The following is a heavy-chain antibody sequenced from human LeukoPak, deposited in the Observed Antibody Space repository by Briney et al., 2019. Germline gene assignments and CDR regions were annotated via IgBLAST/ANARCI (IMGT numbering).Heavy chain of an antibody. J-gene: IGHJ6*01. D-gene: IGHD2-8*02. CDR2: IWSDGNNR. Sequence: PGGSLRHSCAASGFTFRNYGMHWVRQATGKGLEWVSFIWSDGNNRFYADSVKGRFTISRDNSKNMLYLQMDTLRAEDTALYYCAKDPGASVSGFYMDVWGEGSTVIVSS. V-gene: IGHV3-30*02. CDR3: AKDPGASVSGFYMDV. CDR1: GFTFRNYG.